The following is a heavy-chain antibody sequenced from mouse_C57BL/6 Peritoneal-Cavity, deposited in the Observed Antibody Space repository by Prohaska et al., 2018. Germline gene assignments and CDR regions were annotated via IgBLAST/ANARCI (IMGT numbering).Heavy chain of an antibody. J-gene: IGHJ3*01. CDR2: IWGDGST. V-gene: IGHV2-3*01. CDR1: GFSLTSYG. Sequence: LVAPSQSLSITCTVSGFSLTSYGVSWVRQPPGKGLEWLGVIWGDGSTNYHSALISRLSISKDNSKSQGFLKRNSMQTEETAKYYCAKGGFADWGQGTLVTVSA. CDR3: AKGGFAD.